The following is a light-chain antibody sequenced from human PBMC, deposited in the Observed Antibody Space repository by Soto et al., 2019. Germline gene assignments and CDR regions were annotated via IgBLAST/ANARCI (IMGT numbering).Light chain of an antibody. V-gene: IGKV3-20*01. CDR2: GAS. CDR1: QSVSSSY. J-gene: IGKJ3*01. Sequence: EIVLTQSPGTLSLSPGERATLSCRASQSVSSSYLAWYQQKPGQAPRLRIYGASSGATGIPDRFSGSGSGTDFTLTISRLEPEDFAVYYCQQYGSPITFGPGTKVDIK. CDR3: QQYGSPIT.